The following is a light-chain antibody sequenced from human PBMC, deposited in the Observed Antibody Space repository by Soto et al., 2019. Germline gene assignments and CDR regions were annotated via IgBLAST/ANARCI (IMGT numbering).Light chain of an antibody. J-gene: IGKJ1*01. Sequence: EIVLTQSPGTLALSPGERATLSCRASQSVSSSYLAWYQQKPGQAPRLLIYGASSRSTGIPDRFIVSVSGTDFTLTISRLEPEDFAVYYCQQYGSSPGTFGKGTKVEIK. CDR1: QSVSSSY. V-gene: IGKV3-20*01. CDR3: QQYGSSPGT. CDR2: GAS.